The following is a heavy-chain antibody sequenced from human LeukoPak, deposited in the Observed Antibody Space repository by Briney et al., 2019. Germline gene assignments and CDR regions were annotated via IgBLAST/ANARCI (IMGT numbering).Heavy chain of an antibody. CDR3: AKEYYGGWGDD. CDR1: GFSFSSYW. Sequence: SGGSLRLSCAASGFSFSSYWMTWVRQAPGQGLEWVSSISGSGTNTYYADSVKGRFTISRDNSKSTLYLQVNSLRAEDTALYYCAKEYYGGWGDDWGQGTLVTVSS. CDR2: ISGSGTNT. D-gene: IGHD4-23*01. J-gene: IGHJ4*02. V-gene: IGHV3-23*01.